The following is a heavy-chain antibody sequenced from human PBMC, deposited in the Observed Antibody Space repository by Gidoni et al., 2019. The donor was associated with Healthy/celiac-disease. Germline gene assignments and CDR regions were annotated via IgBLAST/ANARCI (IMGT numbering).Heavy chain of an antibody. CDR3: ARDGNCSSTSCYIGTDY. CDR1: GGSFSGYY. Sequence: QVQLQQWGAGLLKPSETLSLTCAVYGGSFSGYYWSWIRQPPGKGLEWIGEINHSGSTNYNPSLKSRVTISVDTSKNQFSLKLSSVTAADTAVYYCARDGNCSSTSCYIGTDYWGQGTLVTVSS. V-gene: IGHV4-34*01. CDR2: INHSGST. J-gene: IGHJ4*02. D-gene: IGHD2-2*02.